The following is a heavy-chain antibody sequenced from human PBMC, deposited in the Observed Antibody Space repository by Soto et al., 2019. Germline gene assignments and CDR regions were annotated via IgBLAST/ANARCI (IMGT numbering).Heavy chain of an antibody. J-gene: IGHJ6*02. V-gene: IGHV1-69*13. D-gene: IGHD6-6*01. CDR1: GGTFSSYA. Sequence: GASVKVSCKASGGTFSSYAISWVRQAPGQGLEWMGGIIPIFGTANYAQKFQGRVTITADESTSTAYMELSSLRSEDTAVYYCASREYSSSSYYYYGMDVWGQGTTVTVSS. CDR2: IIPIFGTA. CDR3: ASREYSSSSYYYYGMDV.